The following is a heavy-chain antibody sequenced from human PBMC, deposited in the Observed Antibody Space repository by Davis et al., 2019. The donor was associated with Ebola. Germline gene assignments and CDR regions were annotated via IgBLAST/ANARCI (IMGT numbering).Heavy chain of an antibody. CDR2: INPHNGNT. CDR3: ARTVTMIVGNTPLDY. CDR1: GYTFTSYG. Sequence: ASVKVSCKASGYTFTSYGITWVRQAPGQGLEWMGWINPHNGNTNYAQKLQGRVTMTTDTSTSTAYMELRSLRSDDTAVYYCARTVTMIVGNTPLDYWGQGTLVTVSS. J-gene: IGHJ4*02. D-gene: IGHD3-22*01. V-gene: IGHV1-18*04.